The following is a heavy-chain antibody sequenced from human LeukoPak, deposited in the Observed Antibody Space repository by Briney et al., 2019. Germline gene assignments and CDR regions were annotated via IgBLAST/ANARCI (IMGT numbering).Heavy chain of an antibody. CDR3: ARGTYSSGWSHFDY. V-gene: IGHV1-69*04. Sequence: ASVKVSCKASGGTFSSYAISWVRQAPGQGLEWMGRIIPILGIANYAQKFQGRVTITADKSTSTAYMELSSLRSEDTAVYYCARGTYSSGWSHFDYWGQGTLVTVSS. J-gene: IGHJ4*02. D-gene: IGHD6-19*01. CDR1: GGTFSSYA. CDR2: IIPILGIA.